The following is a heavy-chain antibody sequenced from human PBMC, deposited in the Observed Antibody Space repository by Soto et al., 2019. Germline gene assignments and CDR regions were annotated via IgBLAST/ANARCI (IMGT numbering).Heavy chain of an antibody. D-gene: IGHD1-26*01. CDR2: MNPNSGNT. Sequence: ASVKVSCKASGYTFTSYDINWVRQATGQGLEWMGWMNPNSGNTGYAQKFQGRVTMTRNTSISTAYMELSSLSSEDTAVYYCGRLFGGGYVFGWDYYYYMAVWAKGTTVPVSS. CDR3: GRLFGGGYVFGWDYYYYMAV. CDR1: GYTFTSYD. V-gene: IGHV1-8*01. J-gene: IGHJ6*03.